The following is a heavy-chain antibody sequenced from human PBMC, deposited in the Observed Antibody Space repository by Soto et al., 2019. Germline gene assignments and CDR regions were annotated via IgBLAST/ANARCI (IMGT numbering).Heavy chain of an antibody. CDR2: INSEGSST. V-gene: IGHV3-74*01. J-gene: IGHJ4*02. CDR1: GFTFSSYW. Sequence: EVQLVESGGGLVQPGGSLRLSCAASGFTFSSYWMHWVRQAPGKGLVWVSRINSEGSSTNYADSVKGRFTISRDNAKNTLYLQMNRLRVEDTAVYYCARKYNYESSGYYYWGQGTLVTVSS. CDR3: ARKYNYESSGYYY. D-gene: IGHD3-22*01.